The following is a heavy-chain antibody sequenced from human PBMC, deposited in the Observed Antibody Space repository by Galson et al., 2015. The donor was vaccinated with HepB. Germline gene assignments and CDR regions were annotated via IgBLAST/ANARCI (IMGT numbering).Heavy chain of an antibody. CDR1: GLTFSLYA. J-gene: IGHJ4*02. CDR3: ATRRITMILHDY. V-gene: IGHV3-30-3*01. Sequence: SLRLSCAASGLTFSLYAMHWVRQAPGKGLEWVALISYDGTKKYYADSVKGRFTISRDNSRNTPYLQLTNLRADDTAVYYCATRRITMILHDYWGRGTLVTVSS. CDR2: ISYDGTKK. D-gene: IGHD3-22*01.